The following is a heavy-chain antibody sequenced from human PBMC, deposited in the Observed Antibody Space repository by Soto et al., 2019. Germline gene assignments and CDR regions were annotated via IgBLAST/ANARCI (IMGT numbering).Heavy chain of an antibody. CDR1: GYSFTSYG. CDR2: ISPYNGHT. Sequence: ASVKVSCKASGYSFTSYGISWGRRAPGQGLEWMGWISPYNGHTQFVQRFQGRVTMTTDTSTKTAYMELRNLRSDDTAHYYCARDLTIVPATHPRLENYGMDVWGQGTTVTVSS. D-gene: IGHD2-2*01. V-gene: IGHV1-18*01. CDR3: ARDLTIVPATHPRLENYGMDV. J-gene: IGHJ6*02.